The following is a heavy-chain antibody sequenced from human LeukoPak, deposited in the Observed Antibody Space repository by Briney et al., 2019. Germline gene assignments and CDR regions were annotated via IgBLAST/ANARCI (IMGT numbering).Heavy chain of an antibody. J-gene: IGHJ6*02. CDR2: IYSGGST. CDR3: AGRAYGSGDGTVSYGMDV. V-gene: IGHV3-66*01. Sequence: GGSLRLSCAASGFTVSSNYMSWVRQAPGKGLEWVSVIYSGGSTYYADSVKGRFTISRDNSKNTLYLQMNSLRAEDTAVYYCAGRAYGSGDGTVSYGMDVWGQGTTVTVSS. D-gene: IGHD3-10*01. CDR1: GFTVSSNY.